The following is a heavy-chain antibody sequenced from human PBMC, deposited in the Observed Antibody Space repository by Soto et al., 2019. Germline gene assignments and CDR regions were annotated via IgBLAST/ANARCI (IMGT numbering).Heavy chain of an antibody. CDR3: ARPPGYISDWYYFDL. V-gene: IGHV1-2*02. Sequence: QVQLVQSGAEVKKPGASVKVSCEASGYTFIDYYMHWVRQAPGQGFEWMGRISPKSGGTNYAQKFQGRVTMTWNTSINTAYMELSSLMSEDTAVYYCARPPGYISDWYYFDLWGQGTLVTVSS. D-gene: IGHD6-19*01. J-gene: IGHJ4*02. CDR1: GYTFIDYY. CDR2: ISPKSGGT.